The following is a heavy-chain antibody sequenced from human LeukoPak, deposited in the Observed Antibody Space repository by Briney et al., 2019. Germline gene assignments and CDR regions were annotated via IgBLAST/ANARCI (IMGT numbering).Heavy chain of an antibody. CDR3: ARVDQWPPSGWFDP. CDR1: GDSVSSNSAA. D-gene: IGHD6-19*01. CDR2: TYYRSKWYD. Sequence: SQTLSLTCAISGDSVSSNSAAWNWIRQSPSRGLEWLGRTYYRSKWYDDYAVSVRSRITISPDTSKNQFSLQLGSVTPEDTAVYYCARVDQWPPSGWFDPWGQGIQVTVSS. V-gene: IGHV6-1*01. J-gene: IGHJ5*02.